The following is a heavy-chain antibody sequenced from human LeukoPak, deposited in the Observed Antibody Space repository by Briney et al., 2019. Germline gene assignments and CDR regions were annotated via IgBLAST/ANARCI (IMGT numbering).Heavy chain of an antibody. D-gene: IGHD1-26*01. J-gene: IGHJ4*02. V-gene: IGHV3-9*01. CDR2: ISWNSGSI. CDR1: GFTFDDYA. CDR3: AKDLHKGGATWNDYFDY. Sequence: LTGGSLRLSCAASGFTFDDYAMPWVRQAPGKGLEWVSGISWNSGSIGYADSVKGRFTISRDNAKNSLYLQMNSLRAEDTALYYCAKDLHKGGATWNDYFDYWGQGTLVTVSS.